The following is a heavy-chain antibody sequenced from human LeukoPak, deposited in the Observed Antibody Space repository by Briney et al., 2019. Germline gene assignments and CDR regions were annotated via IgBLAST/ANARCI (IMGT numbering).Heavy chain of an antibody. D-gene: IGHD4-23*01. CDR1: GYTFTSYG. J-gene: IGHJ4*02. CDR2: ISAYNGNT. V-gene: IGHV1-18*01. Sequence: ASVKVSCKASGYTFTSYGISWVRQAPGQGLEWMGWISAYNGNTNYAQKLQGRVTMTTDTSTSTAYMELRSLRSDDTAVYDCARGPPMTTVVTPGLYWGQGTLVTVSS. CDR3: ARGPPMTTVVTPGLY.